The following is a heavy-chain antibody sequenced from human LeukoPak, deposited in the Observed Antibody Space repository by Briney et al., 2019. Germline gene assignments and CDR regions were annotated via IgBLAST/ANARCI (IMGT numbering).Heavy chain of an antibody. CDR1: GFTFSSSA. V-gene: IGHV3-23*01. CDR2: ISASGGST. J-gene: IGHJ4*02. CDR3: AKAKPQGSDRDFDY. D-gene: IGHD1-14*01. Sequence: GGSLRLSCAASGFTFSSSAMSWVRQVPGKGLEWVSGISASGGSTSYADSVRGRFTISRDNSKNTLYVQMNSLRDEDTAVYYCAKAKPQGSDRDFDYWGQGTLVTVSS.